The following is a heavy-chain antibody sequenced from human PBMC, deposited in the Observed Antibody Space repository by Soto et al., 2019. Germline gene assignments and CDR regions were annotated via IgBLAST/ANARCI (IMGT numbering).Heavy chain of an antibody. J-gene: IGHJ6*02. CDR3: ARVTYYYYYGMDV. CDR2: ISYDGSNK. V-gene: IGHV3-30-3*01. Sequence: GGSLRLSCAASGFTFSSYAMHWVRQAPGKGLEWVAVISYDGSNKYYADYVKGRFTISRDNSKNTLYLQMNSLRAEDTAVYYCARVTYYYYYGMDVWGQGTTVTVSS. CDR1: GFTFSSYA.